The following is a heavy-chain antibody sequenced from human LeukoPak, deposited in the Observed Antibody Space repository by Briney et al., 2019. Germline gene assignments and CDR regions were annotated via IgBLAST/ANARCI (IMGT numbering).Heavy chain of an antibody. D-gene: IGHD2-15*01. Sequence: SQTLSLTCAISGDSVSSNSASWNWIRQSPSRGLEWLGRTYYRSKWYNDYAVFVKSRITFNPDTSKNQFSLQLNSVTPEDTAVYYCAGGYSDHRKFDYWGQGTLVTVSS. CDR2: TYYRSKWYN. J-gene: IGHJ4*02. CDR3: AGGYSDHRKFDY. V-gene: IGHV6-1*01. CDR1: GDSVSSNSAS.